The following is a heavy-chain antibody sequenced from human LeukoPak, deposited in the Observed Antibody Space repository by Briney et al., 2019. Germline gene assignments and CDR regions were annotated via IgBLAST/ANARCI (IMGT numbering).Heavy chain of an antibody. D-gene: IGHD3-10*01. CDR3: ATRFGELLLRDDY. V-gene: IGHV4-59*04. CDR1: GDSITSNY. CDR2: IYYSGST. J-gene: IGHJ4*02. Sequence: SETLSLTCTVSGDSITSNYWSWVRQPAGKGLEWIGSIYYSGSTYYNPSLKSRVTISVDTSKNQFSLKLSSVTAADTAVYYCATRFGELLLRDDYWGQGTLVTVSS.